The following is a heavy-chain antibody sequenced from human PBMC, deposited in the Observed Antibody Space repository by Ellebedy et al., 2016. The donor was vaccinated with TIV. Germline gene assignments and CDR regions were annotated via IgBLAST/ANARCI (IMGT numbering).Heavy chain of an antibody. Sequence: ETLPLTCAVSGASISNKNWWGWVRRAPGKGLEWVSGITGSGVSTYYTDSVKGRFTISRDNSKNMVYLQMNSLGAEDTAVYHCAKSPQPGFSVAGTFDYWGQGTRVTVSS. D-gene: IGHD6-19*01. CDR3: AKSPQPGFSVAGTFDY. V-gene: IGHV3-23*01. CDR2: ITGSGVST. CDR1: GASISNKN. J-gene: IGHJ4*02.